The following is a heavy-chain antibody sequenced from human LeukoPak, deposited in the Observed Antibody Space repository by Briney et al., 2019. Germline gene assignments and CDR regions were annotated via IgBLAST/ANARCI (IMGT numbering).Heavy chain of an antibody. V-gene: IGHV3-30-3*01. J-gene: IGHJ4*02. CDR1: GFTFSSYA. CDR3: AREVGWGFDY. Sequence: GGSLRLSCAASGFTFSSYAMHWVRQAPGKGLEWVAVISYDGSNKYYADSVKGRFTISRDNAKNSLYLQMNSLRAEDAAVYYCAREVGWGFDYWGQGTLVTVSS. CDR2: ISYDGSNK. D-gene: IGHD6-19*01.